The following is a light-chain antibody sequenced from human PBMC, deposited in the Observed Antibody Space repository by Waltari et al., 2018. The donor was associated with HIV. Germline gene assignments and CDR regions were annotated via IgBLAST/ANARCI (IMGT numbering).Light chain of an antibody. J-gene: IGKJ2*01. Sequence: DIQMTQSPSSLSASVGDRVTITCRASQTISSYLNWYHQNPGTAPNLLIYAASSLQSGVPSRFSGSGSGTDFTLTISSLQPEDFATYFCQQSYSTPRTFGQGTKLEIK. CDR1: QTISSY. CDR3: QQSYSTPRT. V-gene: IGKV1-39*01. CDR2: AAS.